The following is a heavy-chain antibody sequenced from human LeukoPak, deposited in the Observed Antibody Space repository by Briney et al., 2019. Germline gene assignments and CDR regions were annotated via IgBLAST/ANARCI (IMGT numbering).Heavy chain of an antibody. CDR1: GFSVSTNY. CDR2: LYSGSST. CDR3: ARVGDHYHWYLDL. J-gene: IGHJ2*01. D-gene: IGHD3-10*01. V-gene: IGHV3-53*01. Sequence: PGGSLTLSCAASGFSVSTNYMNWVRQAPGKGLEWVSSLYSGSSTYYTDSVKGRFTISRDNSRNTLYLHMTNLRAEDTAVYYCARVGDHYHWYLDLWGRGSLLTVSS.